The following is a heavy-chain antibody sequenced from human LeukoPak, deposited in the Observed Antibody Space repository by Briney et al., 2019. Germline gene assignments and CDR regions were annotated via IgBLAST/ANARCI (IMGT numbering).Heavy chain of an antibody. D-gene: IGHD1-26*01. CDR1: GYTFTSYG. V-gene: IGHV1-18*01. CDR3: ARDRTVPEWELLPSRSTKNWFDP. J-gene: IGHJ5*02. CDR2: ISAYNGNT. Sequence: ASVKVSCKASGYTFTSYGISWVRQAPGQGLEWMGWISAYNGNTNYAQKLQGRVTMTTDTSTSTAYMELRSLRSDDTAVYYCARDRTVPEWELLPSRSTKNWFDPWGQGTLVTVSS.